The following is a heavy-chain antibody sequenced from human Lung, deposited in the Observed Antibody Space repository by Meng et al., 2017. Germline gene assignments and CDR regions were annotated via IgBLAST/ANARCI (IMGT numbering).Heavy chain of an antibody. CDR1: GFNFGDYI. J-gene: IGHJ4*02. CDR2: IVSDGGIT. D-gene: IGHD3-3*01. Sequence: EGQLVESGVGLVQPGGSLRLSCGASGFNFGDYIMHWVRQSPGKGLEWISRIVSDGGITTYADSVKGRFTVSRDNAKNTLYLQMNSLGADDTAVYYCARDLAWVLFDYWGQGALVTVSS. V-gene: IGHV3-74*01. CDR3: ARDLAWVLFDY.